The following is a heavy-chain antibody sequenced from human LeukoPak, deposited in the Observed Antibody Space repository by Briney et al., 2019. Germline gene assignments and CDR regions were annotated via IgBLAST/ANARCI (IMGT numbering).Heavy chain of an antibody. CDR2: IYSGGTT. D-gene: IGHD3-10*01. J-gene: IGHJ5*02. Sequence: GGSLRLSCAASGFTFSSYAMSWVRQAPGKGLEWVSIIYSGGTTYYADPVKGRFTISRDNSKNTLYLQMNSLRVEDTALYYCARREYYGSGSYYSPNWFDPWGQGTLVTVSS. CDR1: GFTFSSYA. V-gene: IGHV3-66*02. CDR3: ARREYYGSGSYYSPNWFDP.